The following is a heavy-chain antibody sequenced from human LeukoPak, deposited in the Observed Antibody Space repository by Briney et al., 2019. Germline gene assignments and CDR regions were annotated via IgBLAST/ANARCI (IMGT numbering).Heavy chain of an antibody. CDR1: GGTFSSYA. CDR2: IIPILGIA. V-gene: IGHV1-69*04. CDR3: ARGGSQRWPFDY. D-gene: IGHD5-24*01. Sequence: GASVKVSCKASGGTFSSYAISWVRQAPGQGLEWMGRIIPILGIANYAQKFQGRVTITADKSTSTAYMELSSLRSEDTAVYYCARGGSQRWPFDYWGQGTLVTVSS. J-gene: IGHJ4*02.